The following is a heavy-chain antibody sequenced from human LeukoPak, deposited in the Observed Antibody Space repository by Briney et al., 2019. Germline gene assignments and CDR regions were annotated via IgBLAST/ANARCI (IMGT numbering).Heavy chain of an antibody. CDR1: GYTFTSYG. J-gene: IGHJ4*02. V-gene: IGHV1-8*01. Sequence: ASVKVSCKASGYTFTSYGINWVRQATGQGLEWMGWMNPNSGNTGYAQKFQGRVTMTRNTSISTAYMELSSLRSEDTAVYYCARSNMVRGVIISRPLDYWGQGTLVTVSS. CDR3: ARSNMVRGVIISRPLDY. CDR2: MNPNSGNT. D-gene: IGHD3-10*01.